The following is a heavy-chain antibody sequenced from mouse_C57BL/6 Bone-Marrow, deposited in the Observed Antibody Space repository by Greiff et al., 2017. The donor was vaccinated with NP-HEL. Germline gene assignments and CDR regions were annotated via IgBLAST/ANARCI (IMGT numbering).Heavy chain of an antibody. J-gene: IGHJ3*01. Sequence: EVMLVESGGGLVKPGGSLKLSCAASGFTFSSYAMSWVRQTPEKRLEWVATISDGGSYTYYPDNVKGRFTISRDNAKNNLYLQMSHLKSEDTAMYYCARDPGTDYWGQGTLVTVSA. D-gene: IGHD4-1*01. V-gene: IGHV5-4*01. CDR1: GFTFSSYA. CDR3: ARDPGTDY. CDR2: ISDGGSYT.